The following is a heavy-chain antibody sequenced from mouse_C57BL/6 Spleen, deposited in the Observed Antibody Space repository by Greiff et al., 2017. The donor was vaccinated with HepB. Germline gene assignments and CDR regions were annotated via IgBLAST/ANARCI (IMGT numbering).Heavy chain of an antibody. CDR2: IYPGDGDT. J-gene: IGHJ1*03. V-gene: IGHV1-82*01. CDR3: ARPLSDV. CDR1: GYAFSSSW. Sequence: VQLQQSGPELVKPGASVKISCKASGYAFSSSWMNWVKQRPGKGLEWIGRIYPGDGDTKYNGKFKGKATLTADKSSSTAYMQLSSLTSEDSAVYFCARPLSDVWGTGTTVTVSS.